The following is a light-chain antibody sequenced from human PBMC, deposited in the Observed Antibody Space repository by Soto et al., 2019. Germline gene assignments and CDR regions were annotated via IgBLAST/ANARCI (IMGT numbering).Light chain of an antibody. CDR3: QQRSLGT. CDR2: DVS. CDR1: QSVSGY. V-gene: IGKV3-11*01. J-gene: IGKJ3*01. Sequence: GLTQSPAAVSLSPGERATLSCRASQSVSGYLAWYQQKPGQAPRLLIYDVSSRATGIPARFSGSGSGTDFTLTISGLEPEDVAVYYCQQRSLGTFGPGTKVDI.